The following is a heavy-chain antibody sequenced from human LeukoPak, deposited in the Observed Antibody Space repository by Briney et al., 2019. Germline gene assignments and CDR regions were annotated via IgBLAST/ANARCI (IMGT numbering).Heavy chain of an antibody. J-gene: IGHJ4*02. Sequence: PSETLSLTCAVYGGSFSGYYWSWIRQPAGKGLEWIGRIYTSGSTNYNPSLKSRVTISVDTSKNQFSLKLSSVTAADAAVYYCARAEGGYFDYWGQGTLVTVSS. D-gene: IGHD3-16*01. V-gene: IGHV4-59*10. CDR2: IYTSGST. CDR3: ARAEGGYFDY. CDR1: GGSFSGYY.